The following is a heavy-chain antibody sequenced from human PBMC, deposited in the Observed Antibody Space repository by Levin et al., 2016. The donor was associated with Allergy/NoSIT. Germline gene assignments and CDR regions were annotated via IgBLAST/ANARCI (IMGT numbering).Heavy chain of an antibody. CDR2: FDPEDGET. V-gene: IGHV1-24*01. J-gene: IGHJ4*02. Sequence: ASVKVSCKVSGYTLTELSMHWVRQAPGKGLEWMGGFDPEDGETIYAQKFQGRVTMTEDTSTDTAYMELSSLRSEDTAVYYCATSPPYYDFWSGYYPLAYWGQGTLVTVSS. CDR3: ATSPPYYDFWSGYYPLAY. CDR1: GYTLTELS. D-gene: IGHD3-3*01.